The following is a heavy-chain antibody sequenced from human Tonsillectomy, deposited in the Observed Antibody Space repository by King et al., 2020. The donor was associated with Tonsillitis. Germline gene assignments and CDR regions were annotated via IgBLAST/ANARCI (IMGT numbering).Heavy chain of an antibody. CDR1: GVSINSADYY. J-gene: IGHJ3*02. D-gene: IGHD6-13*01. Sequence: VQLQESGPGLVKPSQTLSLTCTVSGVSINSADYYWSWIRQHPGKGLEWIGYIYYSGSTSYHPSLMSLVTISLDRSKSQFSLKLSSVTAAATAVYYCAGASTAAGPDAFDIWGQGTMVTVSS. V-gene: IGHV4-31*01. CDR2: IYYSGST. CDR3: AGASTAAGPDAFDI.